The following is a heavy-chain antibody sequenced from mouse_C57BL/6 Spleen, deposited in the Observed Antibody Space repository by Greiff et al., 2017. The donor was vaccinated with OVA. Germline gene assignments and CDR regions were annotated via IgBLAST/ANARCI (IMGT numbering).Heavy chain of an antibody. J-gene: IGHJ4*01. CDR3: AKPHGNYGAMDY. V-gene: IGHV5-17*01. CDR2: ISSGSSTI. Sequence: EVKLVESGGGLVKPGGSLKPSCAASGFTFSDYGMHWVHQAPEKGLEWVAYISSGSSTIYYADTVKGRITISRDNAKNTLFMQMTSLRSEDTVMYYCAKPHGNYGAMDYWGQRTSVTVSS. CDR1: GFTFSDYG. D-gene: IGHD2-1*01.